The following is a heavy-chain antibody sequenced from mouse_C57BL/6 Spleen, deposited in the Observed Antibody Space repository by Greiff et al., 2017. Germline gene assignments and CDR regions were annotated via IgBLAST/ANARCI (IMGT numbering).Heavy chain of an antibody. CDR3: ARGDYGSSYDYYAMDY. D-gene: IGHD1-1*01. V-gene: IGHV3-6*01. CDR1: GYSITSGYY. CDR2: ISYDGSN. Sequence: DVQLQESGPGLVKPSQSLSLTCSVTGYSITSGYYWNWIRQFPGNKLEWMGYISYDGSNNYNPSLKNRISITRDTSKNQFFLKLNSVTTEDTATYYCARGDYGSSYDYYAMDYWGQGTLVTVSS. J-gene: IGHJ4*01.